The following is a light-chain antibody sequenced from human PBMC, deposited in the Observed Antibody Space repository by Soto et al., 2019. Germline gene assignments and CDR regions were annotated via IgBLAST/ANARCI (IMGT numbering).Light chain of an antibody. CDR2: AVT. CDR1: SSDVGGYDY. J-gene: IGLJ2*01. V-gene: IGLV2-14*03. Sequence: QSALTQPASVSGSPGQSITISCTGTSSDVGGYDYVCWYQQHPGKAPKLIIYAVTNRPSGVSNRFSGSKSGNPASLGISGCQAEDEADYYCSSYTGSGTELFGGGTKVTVL. CDR3: SSYTGSGTEL.